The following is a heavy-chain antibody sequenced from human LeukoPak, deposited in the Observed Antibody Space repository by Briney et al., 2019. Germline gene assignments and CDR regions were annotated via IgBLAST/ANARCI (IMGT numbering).Heavy chain of an antibody. CDR1: GYTFTSYG. D-gene: IGHD3-9*01. CDR3: ASGGYDILTGYYNTFDY. J-gene: IGHJ4*02. V-gene: IGHV1-18*01. CDR2: ISAYNGNT. Sequence: GASVKVSCKASGYTFTSYGISWVRQAPGQGLEWMGWISAYNGNTNYAQKLQGRVTMTTDTSTSTAYMELRSLRSDDTAVYYCASGGYDILTGYYNTFDYWGQGTLVTVSS.